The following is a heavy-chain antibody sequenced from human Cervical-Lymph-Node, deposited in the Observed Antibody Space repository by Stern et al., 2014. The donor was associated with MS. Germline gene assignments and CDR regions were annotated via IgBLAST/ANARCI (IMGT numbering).Heavy chain of an antibody. CDR2: IYYSGTT. D-gene: IGHD5-12*01. CDR3: ARHDGWLPHY. V-gene: IGHV4-39*01. Sequence: QLVESGPGLVKPSETLSLTCSVSGGSISRSTYYWGWIRQPPGKGLEWIGSIYYSGTTYYNPSLKSRVTIDTYTNQLSLRLTSVTAADTAVYYCARHDGWLPHYWSQGTLVTVSS. CDR1: GGSISRSTYY. J-gene: IGHJ4*02.